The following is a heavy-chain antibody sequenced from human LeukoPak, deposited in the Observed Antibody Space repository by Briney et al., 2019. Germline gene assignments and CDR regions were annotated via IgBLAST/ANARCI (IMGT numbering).Heavy chain of an antibody. CDR3: VKGGQGDGHSADEVFDI. CDR2: TYYRSKWYN. V-gene: IGHV6-1*01. CDR1: GDSVFSNSS. J-gene: IGHJ3*02. Sequence: PSQTLSLTCAISGDSVFSNSSWNWIRQSPSRGLEWLGRTYYRSKWYNDYVVSVKSRININPDTSKNQFSLQLNSVTPEDTAVYYCVKGGQGDGHSADEVFDIWGQGTMVTVSA. D-gene: IGHD5-18*01.